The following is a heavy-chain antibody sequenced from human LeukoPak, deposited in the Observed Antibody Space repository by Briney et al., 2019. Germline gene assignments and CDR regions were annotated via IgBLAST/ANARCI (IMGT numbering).Heavy chain of an antibody. CDR1: GFTLNNYA. D-gene: IGHD2-15*01. CDR2: TSSSDAGT. Sequence: GGSVRLSCAASGFTLNNYAMSWVRQAPGKGLEWVSATSSSDAGTYHADSVRGRFTIPRDNSKNTLYLQMNSLRAEDAAVYYCARAPVTSCSGVLCYPFDYWGQGTLVTVSS. CDR3: ARAPVTSCSGVLCYPFDY. V-gene: IGHV3-23*01. J-gene: IGHJ4*02.